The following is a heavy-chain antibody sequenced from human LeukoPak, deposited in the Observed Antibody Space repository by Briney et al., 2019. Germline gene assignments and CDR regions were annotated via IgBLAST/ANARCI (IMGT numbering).Heavy chain of an antibody. J-gene: IGHJ3*02. CDR3: AREDSSGWYDPDAFDI. Sequence: GGSLRLSCAASGFTFSDYYMSWIRQAPGKGLEWVSHISGIGSTIYYADSVKGRFTISRDNAKNSLYLQMNSLRADDTAVYYCAREDSSGWYDPDAFDIWGQGTMVTVPS. CDR1: GFTFSDYY. V-gene: IGHV3-11*01. D-gene: IGHD6-19*01. CDR2: ISGIGSTI.